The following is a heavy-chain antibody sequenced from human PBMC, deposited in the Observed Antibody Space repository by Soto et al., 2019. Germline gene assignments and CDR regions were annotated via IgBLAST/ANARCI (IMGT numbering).Heavy chain of an antibody. V-gene: IGHV1-24*01. CDR2: FDPEDGET. D-gene: IGHD3-10*01. Sequence: ASVEVSCKVSGSTFTELSMHWVRQAPGKGLEWMGGFDPEDGETIYAQKVQCTVTMTEDTSTDTAYMELSSLRSEDTAVYYCATGPVLLWFGEFSRFDYWGQGTLVTVSS. J-gene: IGHJ4*02. CDR3: ATGPVLLWFGEFSRFDY. CDR1: GSTFTELS.